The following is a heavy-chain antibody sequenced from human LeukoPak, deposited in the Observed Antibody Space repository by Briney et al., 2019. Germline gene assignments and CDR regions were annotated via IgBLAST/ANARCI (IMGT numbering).Heavy chain of an antibody. Sequence: GGSLRLSCAGSGFSFSSYAMDWVRQAPGKGLEWVSYISGISGIVYYADSVKGGFTIFRDNDENSLYLQMNSLRAEDTAVYYCARDRDRYGLDVWGQGTTVTVSS. CDR2: ISGISGIV. CDR3: ARDRDRYGLDV. V-gene: IGHV3-48*01. CDR1: GFSFSSYA. D-gene: IGHD2-15*01. J-gene: IGHJ6*02.